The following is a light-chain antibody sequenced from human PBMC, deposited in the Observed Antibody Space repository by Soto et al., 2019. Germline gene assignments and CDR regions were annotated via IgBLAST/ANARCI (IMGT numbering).Light chain of an antibody. CDR2: DNS. V-gene: IGLV1-51*01. CDR1: RSNIGKNF. Sequence: QSVLTQPPSLSAAPGQKVTISCSGARSNIGKNFVSWYQHLPGTSPKLLIYDNSQRPSGIPDRFSGSKSGTSATLGITGLQTGDVAVYYCATWDTDLGTGEVVFGGGTKLTVL. J-gene: IGLJ2*01. CDR3: ATWDTDLGTGEVV.